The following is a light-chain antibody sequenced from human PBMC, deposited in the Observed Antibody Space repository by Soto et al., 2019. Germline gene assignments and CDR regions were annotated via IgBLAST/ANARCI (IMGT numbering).Light chain of an antibody. CDR1: QSVSSSY. V-gene: IGKV3-20*01. Sequence: EIVLTQSPDTLSLSPGERATLSCRASQSVSSSYLAWYQQTPGQAPRLLIYGTSNRATGILDRFSGSGSGTDFTLTISRLEPEDFAVYYCQQYGNSRWTFGQGTKVEIK. CDR2: GTS. CDR3: QQYGNSRWT. J-gene: IGKJ1*01.